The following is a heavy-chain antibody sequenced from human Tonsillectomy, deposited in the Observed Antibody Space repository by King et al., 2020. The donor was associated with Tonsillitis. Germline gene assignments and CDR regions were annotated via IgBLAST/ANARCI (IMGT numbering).Heavy chain of an antibody. CDR1: GFTFGDYA. J-gene: IGHJ4*02. CDR2: IRSKAYGGTT. Sequence: QLVQSGGVSVQPGRSLRLSCTASGFTFGDYAMNWVRQAPGKGLEWVGFIRSKAYGGTTEYAASVKGRFTISRDDSKSIAYLHMNSLISEDTAVYYCTRGPGGLTKLNPGQDYWGQGTLVTVSS. V-gene: IGHV3-49*04. D-gene: IGHD3-10*01. CDR3: TRGPGGLTKLNPGQDY.